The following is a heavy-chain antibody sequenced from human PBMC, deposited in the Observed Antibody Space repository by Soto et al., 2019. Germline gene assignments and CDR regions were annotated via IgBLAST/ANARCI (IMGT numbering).Heavy chain of an antibody. D-gene: IGHD3-10*01. Sequence: PGGSLRRSCVVSGFTVSNYYISWMRQAPGKGLEWVSYISSSGSTIYYIDSVKGRFTISRDNAKNSLFLQMNSLRAEDTAVYYCARVGRNGALWGQGTLVTVSS. V-gene: IGHV3-11*01. CDR3: ARVGRNGAL. CDR1: GFTVSNYY. CDR2: ISSSGSTI. J-gene: IGHJ4*02.